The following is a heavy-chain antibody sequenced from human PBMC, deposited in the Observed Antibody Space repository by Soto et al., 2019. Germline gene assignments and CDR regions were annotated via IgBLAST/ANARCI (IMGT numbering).Heavy chain of an antibody. D-gene: IGHD6-19*01. J-gene: IGHJ3*02. V-gene: IGHV1-69*08. CDR1: GGTFSSYT. Sequence: QVQLVQSGAEVKKPGSSVKVSCKASGGTFSSYTISWVRQAPGQGLEWMGRIIPILGIANYAQKFQGRVTITADKSTSTAYMELSSLRSEDTAVYYCARDGKWLSKRHAFDIWGQGTMVTVSS. CDR2: IIPILGIA. CDR3: ARDGKWLSKRHAFDI.